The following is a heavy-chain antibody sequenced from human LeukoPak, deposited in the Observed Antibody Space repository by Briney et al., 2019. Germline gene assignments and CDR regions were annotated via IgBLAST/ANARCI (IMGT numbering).Heavy chain of an antibody. J-gene: IGHJ4*02. CDR1: GYTFTSYG. V-gene: IGHV1-24*01. CDR2: FDPEDGET. CDR3: ATKGDFWSGYHD. D-gene: IGHD3-3*01. Sequence: GASVKVSCKASGYTFTSYGISWVRQAPGKGLEWMGGFDPEDGETIYAQKFQGRVTMTEDTSTDTAYMELSSLRSEDTAVYYCATKGDFWSGYHDWGQGTLVTVSS.